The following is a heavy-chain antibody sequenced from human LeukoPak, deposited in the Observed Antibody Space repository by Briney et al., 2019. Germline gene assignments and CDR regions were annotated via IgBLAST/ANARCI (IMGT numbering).Heavy chain of an antibody. Sequence: SVKVSCKASGGTFSSYAISWVRQAPGQGLEWTGRIIPILGIANYAQKFQGRVTMTEDTSTDTAYMELSSLRSEDTAVYYCATGLPSLGSTGTYWYFDLWGRGTLVTVSS. J-gene: IGHJ2*01. CDR1: GGTFSSYA. CDR2: IIPILGIA. V-gene: IGHV1-69*04. D-gene: IGHD1-7*01. CDR3: ATGLPSLGSTGTYWYFDL.